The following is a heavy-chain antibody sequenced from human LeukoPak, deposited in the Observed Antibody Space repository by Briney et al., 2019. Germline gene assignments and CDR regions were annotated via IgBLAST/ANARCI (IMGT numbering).Heavy chain of an antibody. Sequence: GGSLRLSCAASGFTFGDCGMSWVRQAPGKGLEWVSGINWNGGSPRYADSVKGRFTISRDNAKNSLYLQMNSLRAEDTALYLCARDLARGGPHARLNYYMDVWGKGTTVTVSS. CDR1: GFTFGDCG. J-gene: IGHJ6*03. V-gene: IGHV3-20*01. CDR3: ARDLARGGPHARLNYYMDV. D-gene: IGHD3-16*01. CDR2: INWNGGSP.